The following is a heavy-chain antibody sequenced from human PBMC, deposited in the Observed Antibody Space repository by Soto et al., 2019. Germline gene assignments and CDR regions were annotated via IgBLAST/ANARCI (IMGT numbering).Heavy chain of an antibody. V-gene: IGHV4-39*01. D-gene: IGHD3-10*01. J-gene: IGHJ4*02. CDR1: GGSISSSSYY. CDR2: IYYSGST. Sequence: SETLSLTCTVSGGSISSSSYYWGWIRQPPGKGLEWIGSIYYSGSTYYNPSLKSRVTISVDTSKNQFSLKLSSVTAADTAVYYCASHYYGSGSYYVGTSDYWGQGTLVTVSS. CDR3: ASHYYGSGSYYVGTSDY.